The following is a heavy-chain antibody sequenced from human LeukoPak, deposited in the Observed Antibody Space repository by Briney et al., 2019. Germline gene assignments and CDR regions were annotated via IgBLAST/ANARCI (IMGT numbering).Heavy chain of an antibody. CDR2: ITPKSGDT. J-gene: IGHJ5*02. Sequence: ASVKVSCKASGYTFSDFYIHWVRQAPGQGLEYVGWITPKSGDTYSPQRFQGRVTMTRDASISTAYMELSSLRSDDTAVYYCARDIAAKLGNWFDPWGQGTLVTVSS. D-gene: IGHD6-13*01. CDR1: GYTFSDFY. CDR3: ARDIAAKLGNWFDP. V-gene: IGHV1-2*02.